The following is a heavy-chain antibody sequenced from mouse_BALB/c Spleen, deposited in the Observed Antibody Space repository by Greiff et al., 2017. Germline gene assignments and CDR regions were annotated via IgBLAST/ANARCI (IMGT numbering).Heavy chain of an antibody. J-gene: IGHJ1*01. D-gene: IGHD1-1*01. V-gene: IGHV5-17*02. CDR1: GFTFSSFG. CDR2: ISSGSSTI. CDR3: AREENGLRSLTRYFDV. Sequence: DVKLVESGGGLVQPGGSRKLSCAASGFTFSSFGMHWVRQAPEKGLEWVAYISSGSSTIYYADTVKGRFTISRDNPKNTLFLQMTSLRSEDTAMYYCAREENGLRSLTRYFDVWGAGTTVTVSS.